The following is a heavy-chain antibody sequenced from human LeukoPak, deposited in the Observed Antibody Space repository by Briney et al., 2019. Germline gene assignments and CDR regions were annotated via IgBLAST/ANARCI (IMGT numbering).Heavy chain of an antibody. CDR1: GYTFTSYY. D-gene: IGHD3-16*02. CDR2: INPSGGST. CDR3: ASIFYDYVWGSYRHNPVAADYYYYGMDV. V-gene: IGHV1-46*01. Sequence: GASVKVSCKASGYTFTSYYMHWVRQAPGQGLEWMGIINPSGGSTSYAQKFQGRVTMTRDTSTSTVYMELSSLRAEDTAVYYCASIFYDYVWGSYRHNPVAADYYYYGMDVWGQGTTVTVSS. J-gene: IGHJ6*02.